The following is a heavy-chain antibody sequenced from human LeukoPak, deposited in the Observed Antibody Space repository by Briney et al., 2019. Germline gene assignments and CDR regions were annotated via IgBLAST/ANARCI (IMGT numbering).Heavy chain of an antibody. D-gene: IGHD2-2*01. CDR2: FDPEDGET. CDR1: GYTLTELS. CDR3: ATMFLVPAAPIDY. J-gene: IGHJ4*02. Sequence: ASVKVSCKVSGYTLTELSMHWVRQAPGEGLEWMGGFDPEDGETIYAQKFQGRVTMTEDTSTDTAYMELSSLRSEDTAVYYCATMFLVPAAPIDYWGQGTLVTVSS. V-gene: IGHV1-24*01.